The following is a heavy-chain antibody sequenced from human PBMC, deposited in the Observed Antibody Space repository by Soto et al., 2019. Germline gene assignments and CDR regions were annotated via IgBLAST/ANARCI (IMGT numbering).Heavy chain of an antibody. J-gene: IGHJ4*02. CDR3: ARDLYYYDSSGGDY. D-gene: IGHD3-22*01. Sequence: SGYTFTSYGISWVRQAPGQGLEWMGWISAYNGNTNYAQKLQGRVTMTTDTSTSTAYMELRSLRSDDTAVYYCARDLYYYDSSGGDYWGQGTLVTVSS. V-gene: IGHV1-18*04. CDR1: GYTFTSYG. CDR2: ISAYNGNT.